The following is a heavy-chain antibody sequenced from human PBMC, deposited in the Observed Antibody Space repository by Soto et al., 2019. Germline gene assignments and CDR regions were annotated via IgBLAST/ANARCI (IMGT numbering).Heavy chain of an antibody. D-gene: IGHD2-15*01. CDR1: GYTFTSYG. V-gene: IGHV1-18*01. CDR2: ISAYNGNT. CDR3: ARGSVIVVVGDAFDI. Sequence: ASVKVSCKASGYTFTSYGISWLRQAPGQGLEWMGWISAYNGNTNYAQKLQGRVTMTTDTSTSTAYMELRSLRSDDTAVYYCARGSVIVVVGDAFDIWGQRTMVTVS. J-gene: IGHJ3*02.